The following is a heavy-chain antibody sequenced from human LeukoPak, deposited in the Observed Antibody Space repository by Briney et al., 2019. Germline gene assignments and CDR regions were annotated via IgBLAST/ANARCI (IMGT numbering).Heavy chain of an antibody. J-gene: IGHJ6*03. CDR3: ARGDWNYAYYMDV. D-gene: IGHD1-7*01. CDR1: GFTFGVYY. CDR2: ISPTGDII. Sequence: GGSLRLSCAASGFTFGVYYMTWIRQAPGRGLEPLSFISPTGDIIKYVDSVKGRFTISRDNAKSSMYLEMNSLRAEDTAVYYCARGDWNYAYYMDVWGKGTTVTASS. V-gene: IGHV3-11*04.